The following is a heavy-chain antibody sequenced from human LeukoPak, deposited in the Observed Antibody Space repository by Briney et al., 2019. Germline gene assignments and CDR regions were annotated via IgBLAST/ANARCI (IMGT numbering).Heavy chain of an antibody. V-gene: IGHV4-59*08. D-gene: IGHD2-2*01. Sequence: SETLSLTCTVSGGSTSSYYWSWIRQPPGKGLEWIGYIYYGGSTNYNPSLKSRVTISLDTSKNQFSLKLSSVTAADTAVYYCASSTPWYFDNWGQGTLVTVSS. CDR1: GGSTSSYY. CDR2: IYYGGST. J-gene: IGHJ4*02. CDR3: ASSTPWYFDN.